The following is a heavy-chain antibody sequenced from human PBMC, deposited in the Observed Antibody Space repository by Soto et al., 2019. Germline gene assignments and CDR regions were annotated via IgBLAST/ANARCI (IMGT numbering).Heavy chain of an antibody. V-gene: IGHV4-39*01. CDR2: VYYSGST. J-gene: IGHJ6*02. D-gene: IGHD2-21*01. Sequence: QLQLQESGPGLVKPSETLSLTCTVSGGSISSSSYYWGWIRQPPGKGLEWIGSVYYSGSTSYNPSLKSRVTISADTSKNQFSLRLSSVTAEDTAVYYCARHLRRGPIVRGMDVWGQGTTVIVS. CDR1: GGSISSSSYY. CDR3: ARHLRRGPIVRGMDV.